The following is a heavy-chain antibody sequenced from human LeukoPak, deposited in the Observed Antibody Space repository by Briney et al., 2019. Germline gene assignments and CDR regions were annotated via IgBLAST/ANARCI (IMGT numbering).Heavy chain of an antibody. V-gene: IGHV3-30*14. J-gene: IGHJ5*01. CDR2: VSYEGTIK. CDR1: GFAFSNFA. Sequence: SGGSLRLSCAASGFAFSNFAMHWVRQAPGKGLEWVAVVSYEGTIKYYADSAKGRFSISRDNSANIISLQMNNLTTEDTAAYYCAREKFDSWGQGTLVAVSP. CDR3: AREKFDS.